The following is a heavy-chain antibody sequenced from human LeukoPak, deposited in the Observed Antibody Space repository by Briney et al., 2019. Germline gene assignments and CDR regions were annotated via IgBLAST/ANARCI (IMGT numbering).Heavy chain of an antibody. CDR3: ARCSGSYYNIIYYYGMDV. J-gene: IGHJ6*02. D-gene: IGHD3-10*02. CDR2: IIPILDIA. Sequence: SVKVSCKASGGTFSSYAISWVRQAPGQGLEWMGRIIPILDIANYAQKFQGRVTITADKSTSTAYMELSSLRSEDTAVYYCARCSGSYYNIIYYYGMDVWGQGTTVTVSS. CDR1: GGTFSSYA. V-gene: IGHV1-69*04.